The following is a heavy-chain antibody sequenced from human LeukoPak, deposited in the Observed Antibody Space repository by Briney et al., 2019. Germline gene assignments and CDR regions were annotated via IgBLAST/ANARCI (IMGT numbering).Heavy chain of an antibody. V-gene: IGHV4/OR15-8*01. CDR3: SRESGAFSPFGY. Sequence: SQTLSLTCGVSGGSISSTNWWSWVRQPPGQGLEWIGEISLSGVTNYNPSLKSRVTMSLDRSKNHLSLTLTSVTAADTAVYYCSRESGAFSPFGYWGQGTLVTVSS. CDR2: ISLSGVT. J-gene: IGHJ4*02. CDR1: GGSISSTNW. D-gene: IGHD1-26*01.